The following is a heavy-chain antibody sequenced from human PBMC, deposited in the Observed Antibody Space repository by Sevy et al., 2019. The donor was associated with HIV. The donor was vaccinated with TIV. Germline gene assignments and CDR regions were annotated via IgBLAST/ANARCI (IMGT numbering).Heavy chain of an antibody. D-gene: IGHD2-2*01. V-gene: IGHV3-21*01. Sequence: GGSLILSCAASGFTFSTYTMNWVRQAPGKGLEWVSSISSGSSYIYYADSVKGRFTISRDNAKNSLYLQMNSLRAEDTAIYYCARDGGCTSTSCLLYFDYWGQGTPVTVSS. CDR2: ISSGSSYI. CDR1: GFTFSTYT. J-gene: IGHJ4*02. CDR3: ARDGGCTSTSCLLYFDY.